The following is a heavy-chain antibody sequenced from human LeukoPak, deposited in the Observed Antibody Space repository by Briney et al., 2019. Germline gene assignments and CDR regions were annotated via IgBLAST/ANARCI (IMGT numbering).Heavy chain of an antibody. CDR2: IRSKAYGGTT. Sequence: GGSLRLSCTASGFTFGDYAMSWVRQAPGKGLEWVGFIRSKAYGGTTEYAASVKGRFTISRDDSKSIAYLQMNSLKTEDTAVYYCTRVSGYSSGWYVHNWFDPWGQGTLVTVSS. J-gene: IGHJ5*02. V-gene: IGHV3-49*04. D-gene: IGHD6-19*01. CDR1: GFTFGDYA. CDR3: TRVSGYSSGWYVHNWFDP.